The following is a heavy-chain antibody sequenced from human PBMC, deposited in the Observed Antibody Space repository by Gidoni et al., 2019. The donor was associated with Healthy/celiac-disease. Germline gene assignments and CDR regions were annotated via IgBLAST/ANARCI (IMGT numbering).Heavy chain of an antibody. CDR3: AKGTTVAAGIVWPAEYFQH. Sequence: VQLLESGGGLVQPGGSLGLSCAAPGFTFTSYALSWVRQAPGKGLEWVSAISGSGGSTYYADSVKGRFTISRDNSKNTLYLQMNSLRAEDTAVYYCAKGTTVAAGIVWPAEYFQHWGQGTLVTVSS. D-gene: IGHD1-26*01. CDR2: ISGSGGST. CDR1: GFTFTSYA. J-gene: IGHJ1*01. V-gene: IGHV3-23*01.